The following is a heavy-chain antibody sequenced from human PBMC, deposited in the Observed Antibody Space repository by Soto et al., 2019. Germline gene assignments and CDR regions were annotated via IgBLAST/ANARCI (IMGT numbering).Heavy chain of an antibody. V-gene: IGHV1-18*01. CDR3: AGDFFWGGFGESNWLAP. CDR1: GYTFTSYG. D-gene: IGHD3-10*01. Sequence: QVQLVQSGAEVKKPGASVKVSCKASGYTFTSYGISWVRQAPGQGLEWMGWISAYNGNTNYAQKFQGRVTMTTDTATSTAYRELRSMRSDDTAVYYWAGDFFWGGFGESNWLAPWGQGTLVTVSS. J-gene: IGHJ5*02. CDR2: ISAYNGNT.